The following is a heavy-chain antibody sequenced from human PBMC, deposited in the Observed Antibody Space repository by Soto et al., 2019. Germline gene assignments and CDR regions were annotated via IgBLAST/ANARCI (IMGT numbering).Heavy chain of an antibody. J-gene: IGHJ4*02. D-gene: IGHD6-19*01. CDR3: TRQHLDVPVASAIDY. CDR2: IPSKTNTYAT. V-gene: IGHV3-73*02. CDR1: GFTFSGST. Sequence: EVQLVGSGGGLVQPGGSLKLSCAASGFTFSGSTIRWVRQTSGKGLEWVGRIPSKTNTYATAYAASVKGRFTISRDDSKNTAYLQMNSLKTEDTAVYYCTRQHLDVPVASAIDYWGQGTLVTVSS.